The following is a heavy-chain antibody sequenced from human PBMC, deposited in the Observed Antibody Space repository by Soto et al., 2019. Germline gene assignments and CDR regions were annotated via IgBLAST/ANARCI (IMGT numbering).Heavy chain of an antibody. CDR2: VSGSGSGT. CDR3: AKDTVVVPAAMESFDY. CDR1: GFSFSSYA. D-gene: IGHD2-2*01. Sequence: PGGSLRLSCAASGFSFSSYAMSWVRQAPGEGLEWVSSVSGSGSGTYVADSVRGRFTIFRDNSENTLYMQMNSLRAEDTAVYYCAKDTVVVPAAMESFDYWGQGTLVTVSS. J-gene: IGHJ4*02. V-gene: IGHV3-23*01.